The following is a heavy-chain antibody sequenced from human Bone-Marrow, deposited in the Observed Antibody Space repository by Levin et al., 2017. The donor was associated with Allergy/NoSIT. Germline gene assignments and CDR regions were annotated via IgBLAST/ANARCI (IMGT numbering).Heavy chain of an antibody. Sequence: SETLSLTCIVSGDSISSYYWSWIRQSPGKGLEWIGHIYYRGSITYNPSLKSRVTISLDRSKNHFSLNLTSVTAADTAVYYCARDSEEMALVPGVWDQGTMVTVSS. CDR2: IYYRGSI. V-gene: IGHV4-59*01. D-gene: IGHD5-24*01. J-gene: IGHJ3*01. CDR3: ARDSEEMALVPGV. CDR1: GDSISSYY.